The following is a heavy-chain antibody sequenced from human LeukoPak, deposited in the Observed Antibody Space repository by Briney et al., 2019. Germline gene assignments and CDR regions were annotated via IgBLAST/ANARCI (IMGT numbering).Heavy chain of an antibody. CDR3: AKEPHYYYDSSGYYDY. CDR1: GFTFSSYG. V-gene: IGHV3-30*02. J-gene: IGHJ4*02. Sequence: GGSLRLSCAASGFTFSSYGMHWVRQAPGKGLEWVAVIWFDGSNKYYADSVKGRFTISRDNSKNTLYLQMNSLRAEDTAVYYCAKEPHYYYDSSGYYDYWGQGTLVTVSS. D-gene: IGHD3-22*01. CDR2: IWFDGSNK.